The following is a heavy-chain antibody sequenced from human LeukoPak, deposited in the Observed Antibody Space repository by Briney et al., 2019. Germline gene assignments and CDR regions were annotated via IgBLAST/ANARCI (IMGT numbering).Heavy chain of an antibody. CDR2: ISYDGSNK. D-gene: IGHD2-15*01. CDR1: GFTFSSYG. Sequence: GGSLRLSCAASGFTFSSYGMHWVRRAPGKGLGWVAVISYDGSNKYYADSVKGRFTISRDNSKNTLYLQMNSLRAEDTAVYYCAKVGWRGINYYYYYGMGVWGKGTTVTVSS. CDR3: AKVGWRGINYYYYYGMGV. V-gene: IGHV3-30*18. J-gene: IGHJ6*04.